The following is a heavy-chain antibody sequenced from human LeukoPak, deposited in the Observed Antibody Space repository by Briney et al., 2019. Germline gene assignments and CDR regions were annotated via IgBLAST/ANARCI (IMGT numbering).Heavy chain of an antibody. CDR3: ARGPNLSYSYVFQREFDY. Sequence: SETLSLTCTVSGYSISSGYYWGWIRQPPGKGLEWIGSIYHSGSTYYNPSLKRRVTISVDTSKNQFSLKLSSVTAADTAVYYCARGPNLSYSYVFQREFDYWGQGTLVTVSS. V-gene: IGHV4-38-2*02. J-gene: IGHJ4*02. CDR1: GYSISSGYY. D-gene: IGHD5-18*01. CDR2: IYHSGST.